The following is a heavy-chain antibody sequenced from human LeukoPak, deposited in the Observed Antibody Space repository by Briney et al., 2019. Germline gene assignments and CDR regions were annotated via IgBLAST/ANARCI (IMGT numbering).Heavy chain of an antibody. Sequence: SETLSLTXTVSGGSISSYYWSWIRQPPGKGLEWIGYIYYSGSTNYNPSLKSRVTISVDTSKNQCSLKLSSVTAADTAVYYCASSYSGSYSGAFDIWGQGTMVTVSS. J-gene: IGHJ3*02. V-gene: IGHV4-59*01. D-gene: IGHD1-26*01. CDR1: GGSISSYY. CDR2: IYYSGST. CDR3: ASSYSGSYSGAFDI.